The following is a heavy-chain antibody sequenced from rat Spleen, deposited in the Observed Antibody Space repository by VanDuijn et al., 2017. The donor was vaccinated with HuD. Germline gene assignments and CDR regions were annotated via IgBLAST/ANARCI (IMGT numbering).Heavy chain of an antibody. CDR2: IIYDGSRT. Sequence: EVQLVESGGGLVQPGRSLTLSCVVSGFTFSDYNMAWVRQAPKKGLEWVATIIYDGSRTYYRDSVKGRFTISRDNAKSTLYLQMDSLRSEDTATYYCTRHNSGYGVMDAWGQGASVTVSS. CDR3: TRHNSGYGVMDA. CDR1: GFTFSDYN. J-gene: IGHJ4*01. D-gene: IGHD4-3*01. V-gene: IGHV5-7*01.